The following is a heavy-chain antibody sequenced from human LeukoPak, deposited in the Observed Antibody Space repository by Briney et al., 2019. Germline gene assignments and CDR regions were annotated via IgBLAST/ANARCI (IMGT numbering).Heavy chain of an antibody. J-gene: IGHJ4*02. V-gene: IGHV1-24*01. CDR1: GYTLTELS. D-gene: IGHD3-10*01. CDR3: ATWYYYGSGSYYKIDY. CDR2: FDPEDGET. Sequence: ASVKVSCKVSGYTLTELSMHWVRQAPGKGLEWMGGFDPEDGETIYAQKFQGRVTMTEDTSTGTAYMELSSLRSEDTAVYYCATWYYYGSGSYYKIDYWGQGTLVTVSS.